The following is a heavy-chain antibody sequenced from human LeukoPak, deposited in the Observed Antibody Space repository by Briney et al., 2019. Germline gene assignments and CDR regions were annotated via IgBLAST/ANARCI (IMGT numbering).Heavy chain of an antibody. CDR1: GFTFSSYE. CDR2: ISSSGSTI. Sequence: RSGGSLRLSCAASGFTFSSYEMNWVRQAPGKGLEWVSYISSSGSTIYYADSVKGRFTISRDNSKNTLYLQMNSLRGEDTAVYYCAKGSIAVAVNFDYWGQGTLVTVSS. CDR3: AKGSIAVAVNFDY. D-gene: IGHD6-19*01. V-gene: IGHV3-48*03. J-gene: IGHJ4*02.